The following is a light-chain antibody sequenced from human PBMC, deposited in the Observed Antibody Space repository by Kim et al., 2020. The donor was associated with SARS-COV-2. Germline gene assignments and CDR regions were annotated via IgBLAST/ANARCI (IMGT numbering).Light chain of an antibody. V-gene: IGKV1-39*01. CDR1: QRIRNY. CDR2: AAS. Sequence: FASVGDRVTITCRASQRIRNYLNWYQQKPGKAPKLLIYAASSLQSGVPSRFSGSGSGTDFTLTISNLQPEDFATYYCQQSYSTWTFGQGTKVDIK. J-gene: IGKJ1*01. CDR3: QQSYSTWT.